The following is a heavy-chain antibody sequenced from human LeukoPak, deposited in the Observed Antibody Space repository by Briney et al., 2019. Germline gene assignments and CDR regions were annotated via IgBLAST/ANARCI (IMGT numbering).Heavy chain of an antibody. J-gene: IGHJ4*02. CDR3: ARGLDKYDYWSGYFLAY. V-gene: IGHV1-2*02. D-gene: IGHD3-3*01. Sequence: GASVKVSCKASGYTFTGYYMYWVRQARGQGLEWMGWINPNSGGTNYAQTFQGRVTMSRDTSISTAYMELSRLRSDDTAVYYCARGLDKYDYWSGYFLAYWGQGTLVTVSS. CDR2: INPNSGGT. CDR1: GYTFTGYY.